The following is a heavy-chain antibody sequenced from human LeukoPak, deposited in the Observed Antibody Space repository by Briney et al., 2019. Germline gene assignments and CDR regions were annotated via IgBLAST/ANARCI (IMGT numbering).Heavy chain of an antibody. CDR1: GFTFSNFA. J-gene: IGHJ4*02. D-gene: IGHD3-10*01. CDR3: ARDNPWEMVRGVIDY. CDR2: ISSSYSPI. V-gene: IGHV3-48*01. Sequence: PGGSLRLTCAASGFTFSNFAMNWVRQAPGKGLEWISYISSSYSPIYYADSVKGRFTVPRDNARNSLYLQMNSLRAEDTAVYYCARDNPWEMVRGVIDYWGQGTLVTVSS.